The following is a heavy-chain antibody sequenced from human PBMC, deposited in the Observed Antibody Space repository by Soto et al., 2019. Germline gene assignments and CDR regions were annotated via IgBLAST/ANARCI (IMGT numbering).Heavy chain of an antibody. CDR1: GFSLSTSGVG. D-gene: IGHD3-10*01. Sequence: QITLKESGPTLVKPTQTLTLTCTFSGFSLSTSGVGVGWIRQPPGKALEWLALIYWDDDKRYSPSLKSRLSTTKDTSKNQVVNKMTNMDPVDTATYYCAYTPRTRITMVRELDNWFDTWCQVTLVTVSS. CDR2: IYWDDDK. CDR3: AYTPRTRITMVRELDNWFDT. V-gene: IGHV2-5*02. J-gene: IGHJ5*02.